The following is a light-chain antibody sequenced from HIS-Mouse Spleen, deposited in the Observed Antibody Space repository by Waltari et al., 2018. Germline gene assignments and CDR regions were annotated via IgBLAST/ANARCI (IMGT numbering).Light chain of an antibody. V-gene: IGLV2-8*01. CDR1: SSDVGGYNY. CDR2: EVS. CDR3: SSYAGSNNLV. Sequence: QSALTQPPSASGSPGQSVTISCTGTSSDVGGYNYVSWYQQHPGKAPKLMSYEVSKRPSAVPDRFAGSKSGNTASLTVSGLQAEDEADYYCSSYAGSNNLVFGGGTKLTVL. J-gene: IGLJ3*02.